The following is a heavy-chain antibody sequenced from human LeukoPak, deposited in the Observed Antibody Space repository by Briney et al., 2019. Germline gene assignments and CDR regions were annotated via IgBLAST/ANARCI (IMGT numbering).Heavy chain of an antibody. CDR1: GYTVTSYD. Sequence: ASVKVSCKASGYTVTSYDINWVRQATGQGLEWMGWMSPNSGNTGYAQKFQGRVTMTRDTSISTAYMELNSLRSDDTAVYYRARDYCSGGSCYSAFNDAFDIWGQGTMVTVSS. J-gene: IGHJ3*02. V-gene: IGHV1-8*01. D-gene: IGHD2-15*01. CDR3: ARDYCSGGSCYSAFNDAFDI. CDR2: MSPNSGNT.